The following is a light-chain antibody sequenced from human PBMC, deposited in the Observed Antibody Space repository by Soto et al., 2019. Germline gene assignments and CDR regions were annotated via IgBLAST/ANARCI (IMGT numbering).Light chain of an antibody. V-gene: IGKV1-5*01. J-gene: IGKJ1*01. CDR3: HPYNTYWA. Sequence: IQMTQSPSNLSASVGDRATITFPARQSISSWLAWYQHTPGKAPMLLIYAASSLESGVPSCFSGRGSGTEFPLPISRLPPDGFTVYCSHPYNTYWAFGQGTKVDIK. CDR2: AAS. CDR1: QSISSW.